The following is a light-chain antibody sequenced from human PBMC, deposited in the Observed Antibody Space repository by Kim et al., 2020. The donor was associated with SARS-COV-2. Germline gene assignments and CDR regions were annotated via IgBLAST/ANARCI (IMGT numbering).Light chain of an antibody. CDR1: SGHSSYA. CDR3: QTWDTGIQV. J-gene: IGLJ3*02. V-gene: IGLV4-69*01. CDR2: LNSDGSH. Sequence: SGKLTCTLSSGHSSYAIAWHQQQPEKGPRYLMKLNSDGSHSKGDGIPDRFSGSSSGAERYLTISSLQSEDEADYYCQTWDTGIQVFGGGTQLTVL.